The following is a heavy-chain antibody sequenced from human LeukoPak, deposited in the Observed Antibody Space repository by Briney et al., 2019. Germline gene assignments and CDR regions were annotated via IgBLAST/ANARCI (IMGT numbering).Heavy chain of an antibody. CDR3: ARGLGLFDY. Sequence: SETLSLTCTVSGCSISSGGYYWRWIRQHPGKGLEWIGYIYYSGSTYYNPSLKSRATISVDTSKNQFSLKLSSVTAADTAEYYCARGLGLFDYWGQGTLVTVHS. CDR2: IYYSGST. J-gene: IGHJ4*02. CDR1: GCSISSGGYY. V-gene: IGHV4-31*03. D-gene: IGHD3-10*01.